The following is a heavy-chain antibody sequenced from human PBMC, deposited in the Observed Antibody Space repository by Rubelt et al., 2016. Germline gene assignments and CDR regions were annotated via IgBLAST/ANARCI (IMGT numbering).Heavy chain of an antibody. V-gene: IGHV3-30*04. J-gene: IGHJ6*02. D-gene: IGHD2-21*02. Sequence: AMHWVRQAPGKGLEWVAIISYDGTNKYYADSVKGRFTISRDNSKNTLYLQMNGLRAEDTAVYWGVVVTATQYYGMDVWGQGTTVTVSS. CDR3: VVVTATQYYGMDV. CDR1: A. CDR2: ISYDGTNK.